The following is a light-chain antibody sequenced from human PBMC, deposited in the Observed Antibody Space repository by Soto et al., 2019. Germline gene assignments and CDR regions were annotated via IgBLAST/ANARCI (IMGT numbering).Light chain of an antibody. V-gene: IGLV2-14*01. CDR3: SSYTSSTLYV. CDR1: SSDVGGYKY. J-gene: IGLJ1*01. Sequence: QSALTQPASVSGSPGQSITMSCTGTSSDVGGYKYVSWYQQHPGKAPKLMIYDVSNRPSGVSNRFSGSKSGNTASLTISGLQAEDEADYYCSSYTSSTLYVFGTGTKLTVL. CDR2: DVS.